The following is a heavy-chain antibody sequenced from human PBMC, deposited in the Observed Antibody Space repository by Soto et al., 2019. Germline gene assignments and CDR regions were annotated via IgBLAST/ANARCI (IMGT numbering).Heavy chain of an antibody. CDR1: GYSFAGYW. J-gene: IGHJ3*02. CDR2: IDPSDSQT. CDR3: ARLSEQSHDAFDI. D-gene: IGHD6-13*01. Sequence: GSLKISCKGSGYSFAGYWITWVRQKPGKGLEWMGRIDPSDSQTYYSPSFRGHVTISATKSITTVFLQWSSLRASDTAMYYCARLSEQSHDAFDIWGQGTMVTVSS. V-gene: IGHV5-10-1*01.